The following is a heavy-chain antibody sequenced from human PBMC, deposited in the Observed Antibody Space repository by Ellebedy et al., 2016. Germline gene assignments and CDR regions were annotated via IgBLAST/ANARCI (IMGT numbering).Heavy chain of an antibody. CDR3: ARERSSRVFDP. CDR2: ISSNGGST. CDR1: GFTFSSYA. V-gene: IGHV3-64*01. Sequence: GESLKISCAASGFTFSSYAMHWVRQAPGKGLEYVSAISSNGGSTYYANSVKGRFTISRDNSKNTLYLQMGSLRAEDMAVYYCARERSSRVFDPWGQGTLVTVSS. D-gene: IGHD6-13*01. J-gene: IGHJ5*02.